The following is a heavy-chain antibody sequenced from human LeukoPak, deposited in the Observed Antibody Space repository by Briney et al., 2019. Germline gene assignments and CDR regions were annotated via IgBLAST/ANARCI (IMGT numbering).Heavy chain of an antibody. CDR3: ARHGGYENWFNP. CDR2: INHSGST. D-gene: IGHD3-22*01. Sequence: SETLSLTCTVSGYSISSGYYWAWIRQPPGKGLEWIGEINHSGSTNYNPSLKSRVTISVDTSKNQFSLKLSSVTAADTAVYYCARHGGYENWFNPWGQGTLVTVSS. CDR1: GYSISSGYY. J-gene: IGHJ5*02. V-gene: IGHV4-38-2*02.